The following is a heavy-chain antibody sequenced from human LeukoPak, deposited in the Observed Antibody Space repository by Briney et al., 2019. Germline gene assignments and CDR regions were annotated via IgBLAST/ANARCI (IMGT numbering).Heavy chain of an antibody. Sequence: SETLSLTCTVSGGSISSYYWSWIRQPPGKGLEWIGDIYYSGSTNYNPSLKSRVTISVDTSKNQFSLKLSSVTAADTAVYYCASIAGYGDYGGYNAFDIWGQGTMVTVSS. CDR2: IYYSGST. CDR1: GGSISSYY. J-gene: IGHJ3*02. V-gene: IGHV4-59*01. CDR3: ASIAGYGDYGGYNAFDI. D-gene: IGHD4-17*01.